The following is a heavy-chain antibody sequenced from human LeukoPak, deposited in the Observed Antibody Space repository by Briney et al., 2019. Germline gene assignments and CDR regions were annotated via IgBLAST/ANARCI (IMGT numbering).Heavy chain of an antibody. D-gene: IGHD6-13*01. J-gene: IGHJ4*02. Sequence: PGGSLRLSCAVSGFTFSSYAMSWVRQAPGKGLEWVSTISGSGDNTYYADSARGRFTISRDNSKNTLYLQMNSLRAEDTAIYYCAKVSWANYFDYWGQGTLVTVSS. CDR3: AKVSWANYFDY. CDR1: GFTFSSYA. CDR2: ISGSGDNT. V-gene: IGHV3-23*01.